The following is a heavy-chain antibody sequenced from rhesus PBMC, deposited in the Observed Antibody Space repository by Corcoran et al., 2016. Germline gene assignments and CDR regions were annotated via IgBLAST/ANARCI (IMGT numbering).Heavy chain of an antibody. Sequence: QVQLQESGPGLVKPSETLSLTCAVSGGSFRGYSWGWIRQPPGKGLEWIGYMSGSNGSTDYNPSPKSRVTISTDTSKNQFSRKLSSVTAADTAVYYCARDVGVYSGYSSPDAFDFWGQGVLVTVSS. D-gene: IGHD5-42*01. V-gene: IGHV4-165*01. CDR2: MSGSNGST. CDR1: GGSFRGYS. CDR3: ARDVGVYSGYSSPDAFDF. J-gene: IGHJ4*01.